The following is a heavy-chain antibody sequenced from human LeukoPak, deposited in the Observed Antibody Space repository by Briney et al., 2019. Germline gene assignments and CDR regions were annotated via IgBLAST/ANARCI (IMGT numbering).Heavy chain of an antibody. CDR1: GGTFRSYA. V-gene: IGHV1-69*05. CDR3: LLEMATILDY. D-gene: IGHD5-24*01. CDR2: IIPIFGTA. J-gene: IGHJ4*02. Sequence: ASVTVSCKASGGTFRSYAISWVRQAPGQGLEWMGGIIPIFGTANYAQKFQGRVTITTDESTSTAYMELSSLRSEDTAVYYCLLEMATILDYWGQGTLVTVSS.